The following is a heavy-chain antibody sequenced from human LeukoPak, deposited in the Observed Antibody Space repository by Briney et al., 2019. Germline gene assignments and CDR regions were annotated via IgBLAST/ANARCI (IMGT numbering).Heavy chain of an antibody. CDR3: ARAGYSSSWYVGVMYYYYMDV. Sequence: GGSLRLSXAASGFTFSSYWMSWVSQAPGKGLEWVANIKQDGSEKYYVDSVKGRFTISRDSAKNSLYLQMNSLRAEDTAVYYCARAGYSSSWYVGVMYYYYMDVWGKGTTVTVSS. D-gene: IGHD6-13*01. CDR2: IKQDGSEK. J-gene: IGHJ6*03. CDR1: GFTFSSYW. V-gene: IGHV3-7*01.